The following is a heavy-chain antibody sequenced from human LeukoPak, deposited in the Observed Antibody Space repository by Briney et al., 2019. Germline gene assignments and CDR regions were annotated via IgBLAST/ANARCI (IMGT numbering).Heavy chain of an antibody. V-gene: IGHV3-30-3*01. CDR1: GFTFSNYA. Sequence: GGSLRLSCAASGFTFSNYAMHWVRQAPGKGLEWVALISYDGSKKYYADSVKGRFTISRDNSKNTVYLQMNSLRTEDTAVYYCATQSGHYWGQGTLSPSPQ. CDR3: ATQSGHY. CDR2: ISYDGSKK. D-gene: IGHD6-25*01. J-gene: IGHJ4*02.